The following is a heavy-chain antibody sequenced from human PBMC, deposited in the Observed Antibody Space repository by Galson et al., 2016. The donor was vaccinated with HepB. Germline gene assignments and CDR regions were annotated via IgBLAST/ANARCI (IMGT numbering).Heavy chain of an antibody. CDR1: GFTFKKYA. J-gene: IGHJ4*02. CDR3: AKNVQSSGWYSIQYLEKFYDYDN. CDR2: ISYDGSTN. V-gene: IGHV3-30-3*02. Sequence: SLRLSCAASGFTFKKYAMYWVRQAPGKGLEWVAVISYDGSTNNYADSVRGRFTISRDNSKNRLYLQMNSLRPEDTATYYCAKNVQSSGWYSIQYLEKFYDYDNWGQGALVTVSS. D-gene: IGHD6-19*01.